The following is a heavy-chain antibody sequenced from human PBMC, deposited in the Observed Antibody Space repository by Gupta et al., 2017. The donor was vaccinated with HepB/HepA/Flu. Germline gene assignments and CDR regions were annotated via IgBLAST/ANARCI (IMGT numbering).Heavy chain of an antibody. CDR2: VWGSETG. Sequence: QGVLHLSAQGLVKFWEPRSRGSNMSSRGIGSNYRASIRQAAGEGLEWIGHVWGSETGQSRYNPAFESRVVMSAVTRTQEVTLQLKSVTAADSAVYDCVRGPCRDDICYPYDSYWHFDLWGRGTEVTVTS. CDR1: SRGIGSNY. J-gene: IGHJ2*01. CDR3: VRGPCRDDICYPYDSYWHFDL. D-gene: IGHD2-15*01. V-gene: IGHV4-4*07.